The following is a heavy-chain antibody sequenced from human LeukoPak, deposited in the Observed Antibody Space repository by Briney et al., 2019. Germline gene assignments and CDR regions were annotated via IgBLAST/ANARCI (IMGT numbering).Heavy chain of an antibody. Sequence: GGSLRLSCAASGFTLSNYSMNWVRQAPGKGLEWVSYISSSSSDIHYADSVKGRFTISRDNAKNSLYLQMNSLRDEDTAVYYCARDYYDSSGYYWGGYWGQGTLVTVSS. CDR3: ARDYYDSSGYYWGGY. CDR2: ISSSSSDI. D-gene: IGHD3-22*01. J-gene: IGHJ4*02. CDR1: GFTLSNYS. V-gene: IGHV3-48*02.